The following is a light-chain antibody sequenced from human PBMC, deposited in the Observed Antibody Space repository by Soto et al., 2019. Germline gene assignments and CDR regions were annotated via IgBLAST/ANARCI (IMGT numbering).Light chain of an antibody. CDR1: SSNIGSNP. Sequence: VLTQPPSASGTPGQRVTISCSGSSSNIGSNPVNWYQQLPGTAPKLLIYNNSQRPSGVPDRFSGSKSGTSASLASSGLQSEDEADYYCAAWDDSLNGYVFGTGTKVTVL. V-gene: IGLV1-44*01. CDR3: AAWDDSLNGYV. CDR2: NNS. J-gene: IGLJ1*01.